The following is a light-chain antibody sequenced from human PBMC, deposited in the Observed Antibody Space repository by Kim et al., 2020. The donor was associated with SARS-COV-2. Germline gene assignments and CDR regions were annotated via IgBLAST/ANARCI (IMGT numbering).Light chain of an antibody. CDR2: RDT. CDR3: YSAADNIWV. J-gene: IGLJ3*02. Sequence: SVSPGQTARITCSGDILTKTYARWFQQKPAQAPVLVIYRDTARPSGIPERFSGSSSGTTVTLTISGAQVEDEADYYCYSAADNIWVFGGGTQLTVL. V-gene: IGLV3-27*01. CDR1: ILTKTY.